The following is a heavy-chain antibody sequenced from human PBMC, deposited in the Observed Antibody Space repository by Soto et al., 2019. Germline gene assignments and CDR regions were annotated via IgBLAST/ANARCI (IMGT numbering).Heavy chain of an antibody. CDR2: ISGSGGST. CDR3: AKDNPQWLAYPYY. Sequence: EVQLVESGGGLVQPGRSLRLSCAASGFTFGDYGMHWVRQAPGKGLEWVSAISGSGGSTYYADSVKGRFTISRDNSKNTLYLQMNSLRAEDTAVYYCAKDNPQWLAYPYYWGQGTLVTVSS. J-gene: IGHJ4*02. CDR1: GFTFGDYG. V-gene: IGHV3-23*04. D-gene: IGHD6-19*01.